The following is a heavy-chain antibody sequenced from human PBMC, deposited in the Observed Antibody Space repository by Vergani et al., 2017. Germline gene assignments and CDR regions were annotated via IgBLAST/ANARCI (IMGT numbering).Heavy chain of an antibody. V-gene: IGHV3-23*01. CDR1: GFTFSSYA. Sequence: EVQLLESGGGLVQPGGSLRLSCAASGFTFSSYAMSWVRQAPGKGLEWVSAIRGSGGSTYYADSVKGRFTMSRDNSKNTLYLQMNRLRAEDTAVDYCAKTFYSSSRGGDYWGQGTRVTVSS. D-gene: IGHD6-6*01. J-gene: IGHJ4*02. CDR3: AKTFYSSSRGGDY. CDR2: IRGSGGST.